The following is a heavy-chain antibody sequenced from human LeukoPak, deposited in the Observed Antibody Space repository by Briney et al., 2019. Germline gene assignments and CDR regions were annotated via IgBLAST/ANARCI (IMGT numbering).Heavy chain of an antibody. CDR1: GFTFSSYW. D-gene: IGHD1-7*01. J-gene: IGHJ4*01. CDR3: ARVSGLYNWNYIEY. V-gene: IGHV3-74*01. Sequence: PGGSLRLSCAASGFTFSSYWMHWVRQAPGKGLVWVSRINSDGGSTSYADSVKGRFTISRDNAKNTLYLQMNSLRAEVTAVYYCARVSGLYNWNYIEYWGQGMLVTVSS. CDR2: INSDGGST.